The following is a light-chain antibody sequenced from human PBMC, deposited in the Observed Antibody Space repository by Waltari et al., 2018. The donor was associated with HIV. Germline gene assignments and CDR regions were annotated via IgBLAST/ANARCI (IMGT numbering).Light chain of an antibody. CDR2: SAS. J-gene: IGKJ2*01. CDR3: QQTYTAPHT. Sequence: DIQMTQTPSSLSASVGDTVTISCRASENIGDSLHCYQQISGKAPKLLIYSASSRQGGVPSRVSGRGSVTHFTLTSASLQSDDFATYYCQQTYTAPHTFGQGTQMDLK. CDR1: ENIGDS. V-gene: IGKV1-39*01.